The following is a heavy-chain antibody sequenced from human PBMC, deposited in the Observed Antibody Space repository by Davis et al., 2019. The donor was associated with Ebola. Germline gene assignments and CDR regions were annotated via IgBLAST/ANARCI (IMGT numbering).Heavy chain of an antibody. CDR2: ISSSGSTI. V-gene: IGHV3-48*03. J-gene: IGHJ4*02. D-gene: IGHD3-9*01. CDR1: GFTFSSYE. CDR3: AREYFSHDY. Sequence: GGSLRLSCAASGFTFSSYEMNWVRQAPGKGLEWVSYISSSGSTIYYADSVKGRFTISRDNAKNSLYLQMKSLRAEDTAVYYCAREYFSHDYWGQGTLVTVSS.